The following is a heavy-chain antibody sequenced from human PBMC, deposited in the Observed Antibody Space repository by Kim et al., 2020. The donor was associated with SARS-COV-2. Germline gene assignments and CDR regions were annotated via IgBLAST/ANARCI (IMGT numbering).Heavy chain of an antibody. D-gene: IGHD3-16*01. CDR2: ITKSSTTI. CDR1: GFTFSAYD. V-gene: IGHV3-48*02. Sequence: GGSLRLSCATSGFTFSAYDMNWVRQAPGKGLEWLSFITKSSTTIYYADSVEGRFTISRDNAKNSLFLQMNSLRDEDTALYYCARDRMGGAFDMWGPGTM. J-gene: IGHJ3*02. CDR3: ARDRMGGAFDM.